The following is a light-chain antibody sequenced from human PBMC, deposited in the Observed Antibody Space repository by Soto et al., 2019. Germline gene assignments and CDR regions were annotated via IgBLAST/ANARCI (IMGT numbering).Light chain of an antibody. J-gene: IGKJ1*01. CDR3: QQYYNWPPWP. CDR1: QSIISS. V-gene: IGKV3-15*01. Sequence: EIVMTQSLATLSVSQRDRATLSCRASQSIISSLAWYQQRPGNAPSHLIYGAFTRATGIPASFRGRGFGTESILTINSLQIGDFGVYYSQQYYNWPPWPFGQGSKVDIK. CDR2: GAF.